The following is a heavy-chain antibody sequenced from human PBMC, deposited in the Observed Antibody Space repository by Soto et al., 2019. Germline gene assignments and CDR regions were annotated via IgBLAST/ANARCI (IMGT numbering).Heavy chain of an antibody. CDR3: VRNSYVFGSDY. D-gene: IGHD3-3*01. CDR2: INPGGGST. Sequence: QVQLVQSGAEVKKPGASVKVSCKASGYTFTNYHIHWVRQAPGQGLELIGKINPGGGSTSYAQKFQGRVTVTGDTSTSTVYMELSSLRSEDTAVYYCVRNSYVFGSDYWGQGTLVSVSS. CDR1: GYTFTNYH. J-gene: IGHJ4*02. V-gene: IGHV1-46*03.